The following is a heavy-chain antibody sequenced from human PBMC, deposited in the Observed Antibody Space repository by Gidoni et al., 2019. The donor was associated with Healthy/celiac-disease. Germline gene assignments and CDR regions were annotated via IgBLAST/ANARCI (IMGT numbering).Heavy chain of an antibody. CDR1: GGSFSGYY. J-gene: IGHJ4*02. D-gene: IGHD1-1*01. CDR2: INHSGST. V-gene: IGHV4-34*01. CDR3: ARTTSHYYFDD. Sequence: QVQLQQWGPGLLQPSETLSLTCAVSGGSFSGYYWSWIRQPPGKGLEWIGEINHSGSTNYNPSLKSRVTISVDTSKNQFSLKLSSVTAADTAVYYCARTTSHYYFDDWGQGTLVTVSS.